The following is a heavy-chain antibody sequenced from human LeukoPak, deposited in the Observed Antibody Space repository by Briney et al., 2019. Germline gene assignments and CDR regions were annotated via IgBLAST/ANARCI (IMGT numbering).Heavy chain of an antibody. Sequence: GGSLRLSCAASGFTFSSYWMSWVRQAPGKGLEWVANIKQDGSEKYYVDSVKGRFTISRDNAKNSLYLQMNSLRAEDTAIYCCAKTPWYSSGWSIDYWGQGTLVTVSS. CDR3: AKTPWYSSGWSIDY. CDR2: IKQDGSEK. J-gene: IGHJ4*02. D-gene: IGHD6-13*01. CDR1: GFTFSSYW. V-gene: IGHV3-7*03.